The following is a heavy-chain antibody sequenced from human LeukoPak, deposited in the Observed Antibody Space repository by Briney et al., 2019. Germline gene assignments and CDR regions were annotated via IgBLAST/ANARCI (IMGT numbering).Heavy chain of an antibody. J-gene: IGHJ4*02. CDR2: IYYSGST. Sequence: SETLSLTCTVSGGSISSYYWSWIRQPPGKGQEWIGYIYYSGSTNYNPSLKSRVTISVDTSKNQFSLKLSSVTAADTAVYYCASSPSLYDSSGYYDYWGQGTLVTVSS. D-gene: IGHD3-22*01. CDR3: ASSPSLYDSSGYYDY. CDR1: GGSISSYY. V-gene: IGHV4-59*01.